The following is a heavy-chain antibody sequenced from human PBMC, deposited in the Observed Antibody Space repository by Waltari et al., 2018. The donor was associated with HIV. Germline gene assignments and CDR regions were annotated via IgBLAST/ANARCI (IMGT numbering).Heavy chain of an antibody. J-gene: IGHJ3*02. CDR3: ARKECLAQSAFDI. D-gene: IGHD3-3*01. CDR1: GFTFSCHG. Sequence: QVQPVESGGGVVQPGRSLRLSCEASGFTFSCHGMPWVRQAAGKGLEWVAVIWYDGGNKYYADSVKGRFTISRDNSKNTLYLQMNSLRAEDTVVYYCARKECLAQSAFDIWAQGTMVTVSS. CDR2: IWYDGGNK. V-gene: IGHV3-33*01.